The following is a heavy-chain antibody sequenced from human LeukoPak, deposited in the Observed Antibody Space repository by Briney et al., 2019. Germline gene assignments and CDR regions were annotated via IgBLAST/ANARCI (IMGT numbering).Heavy chain of an antibody. CDR2: VYNSGST. V-gene: IGHV4-59*01. CDR3: ARLRSGMDV. Sequence: PSETLSLTCTVSGGSINSYYWTWIRQPPGKGLEWIANVYNSGSTNYNPSLKNRVTISVDMFKNQFSLKLTSVTAADTAVYYCARLRSGMDVWGQGTTVTVSS. J-gene: IGHJ6*02. CDR1: GGSINSYY.